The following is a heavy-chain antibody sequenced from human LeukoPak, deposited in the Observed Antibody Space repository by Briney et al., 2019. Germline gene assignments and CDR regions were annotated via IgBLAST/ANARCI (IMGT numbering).Heavy chain of an antibody. CDR3: ARGVAAVEYYFDY. J-gene: IGHJ4*02. V-gene: IGHV1-2*04. CDR2: INPNSGGT. D-gene: IGHD1-26*01. CDR1: GYTFTGYY. Sequence: ASVKVSCKASGYTFTGYYMHWVRQAPGQGLEWMGWINPNSGGTNYAQKFQGWVTMTRDTSISTAYMELSRLRSDDTAVYYCARGVAAVEYYFDYWGQGTLVTVSS.